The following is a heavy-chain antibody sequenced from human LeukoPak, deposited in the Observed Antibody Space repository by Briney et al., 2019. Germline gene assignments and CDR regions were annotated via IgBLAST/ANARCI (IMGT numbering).Heavy chain of an antibody. CDR1: GYTFTGYY. V-gene: IGHV1-2*02. CDR3: ARDHYGDYSFFDY. Sequence: ASVKVSCKASGYTFTGYYMHWVRQAPGQGLEWMGWINPNSGGTNYAQKFQGRVTMTRDTSISTAYMELNSLRAEDTAVYYCARDHYGDYSFFDYWGQGTLVTVSS. D-gene: IGHD4-17*01. J-gene: IGHJ4*02. CDR2: INPNSGGT.